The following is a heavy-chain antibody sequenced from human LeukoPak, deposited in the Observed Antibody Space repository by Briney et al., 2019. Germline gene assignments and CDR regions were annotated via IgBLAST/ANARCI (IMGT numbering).Heavy chain of an antibody. Sequence: GASVKVSCKASGYTFTGYYMHWVRQAPGQGLEWMGWINPNSGGTNYAQKFQGRVTMTRDTSISTAYMELSRLRSDDTAVYYCARLFSRIPMVRGVTRWFDPWGQGTLVTVSS. D-gene: IGHD3-10*01. CDR2: INPNSGGT. V-gene: IGHV1-2*02. J-gene: IGHJ5*02. CDR3: ARLFSRIPMVRGVTRWFDP. CDR1: GYTFTGYY.